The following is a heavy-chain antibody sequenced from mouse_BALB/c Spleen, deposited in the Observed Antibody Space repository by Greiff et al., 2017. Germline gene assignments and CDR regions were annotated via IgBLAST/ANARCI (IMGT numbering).Heavy chain of an antibody. CDR3: ARDRWGSYAMDY. CDR1: GFSLTSYG. J-gene: IGHJ4*01. CDR2: IWAGGST. Sequence: QVQLKESGPGLVAPSQSLSITCTVSGFSLTSYGVHWVRQPPGKGLEWLGVIWAGGSTNYNSALMSRLSISKDNSKGQVFLKMNSLQTDDTAMYYCARDRWGSYAMDYWGQGTSVTVSS. D-gene: IGHD1-1*02. V-gene: IGHV2-9*02.